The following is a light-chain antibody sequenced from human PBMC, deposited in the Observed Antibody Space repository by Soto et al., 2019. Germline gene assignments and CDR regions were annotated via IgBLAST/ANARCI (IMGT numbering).Light chain of an antibody. CDR2: SNS. CDR3: AAWDDSLTGSWV. CDR1: SSNIGNNP. Sequence: QSVLTQPPSASGTPGQRVTISCSGSSSNIGNNPVNWYQQFPGTAPKLLIYSNSHRPSGVPDRFSGSKSGTSASLAISGLQSEDEADYYCAAWDDSLTGSWVFGGGTKLTVL. J-gene: IGLJ3*02. V-gene: IGLV1-44*01.